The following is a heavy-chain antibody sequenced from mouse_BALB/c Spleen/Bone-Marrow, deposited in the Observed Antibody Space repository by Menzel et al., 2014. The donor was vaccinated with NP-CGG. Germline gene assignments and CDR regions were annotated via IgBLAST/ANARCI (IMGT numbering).Heavy chain of an antibody. Sequence: VQLQQSGPGLVAPSQSLAITCTVSGFSLTGYGVKWVRQPPGKGLEWLGEIWGDGSTDYNSALKSRLSISKDNSKSQVFLEMNSLQTDDTARYYCARDYGTGAMDYWGQGTSVTVSS. V-gene: IGHV2-6-7*01. CDR3: ARDYGTGAMDY. D-gene: IGHD1-1*01. J-gene: IGHJ4*01. CDR2: IWGDGST. CDR1: GFSLTGYG.